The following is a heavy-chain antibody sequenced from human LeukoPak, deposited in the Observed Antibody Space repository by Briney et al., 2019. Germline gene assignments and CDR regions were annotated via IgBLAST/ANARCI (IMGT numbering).Heavy chain of an antibody. J-gene: IGHJ4*02. CDR3: AKDGLYYDSSGFDY. V-gene: IGHV3-11*01. CDR2: ISSSGSTI. D-gene: IGHD3-22*01. Sequence: GGSLRLSCAASGFTFSDYYMSWIRQAPGKGLEWVSYISSSGSTIYYADSVKGRFTISRDNSKNTLYLQMNSLRAEDTAVYYCAKDGLYYDSSGFDYWGQGTLVTVSS. CDR1: GFTFSDYY.